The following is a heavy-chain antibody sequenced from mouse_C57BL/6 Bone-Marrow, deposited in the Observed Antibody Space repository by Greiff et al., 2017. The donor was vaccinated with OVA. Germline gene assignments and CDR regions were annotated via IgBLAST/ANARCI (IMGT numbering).Heavy chain of an antibody. Sequence: EVKVVESGGDLVKPGGSLKLSCAASGFTFSSYGMSWVRQTPDKRLEWVATISSGGSYTYYPDSVKGRFTISRDNAKNTLYLQMSSLKSEDTAMYYCARPGSSPHWYFDVWGTGTTVTVSS. J-gene: IGHJ1*03. CDR1: GFTFSSYG. CDR3: ARPGSSPHWYFDV. CDR2: ISSGGSYT. D-gene: IGHD1-1*01. V-gene: IGHV5-6*01.